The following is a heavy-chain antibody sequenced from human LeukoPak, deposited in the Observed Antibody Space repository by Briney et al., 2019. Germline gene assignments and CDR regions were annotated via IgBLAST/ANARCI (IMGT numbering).Heavy chain of an antibody. V-gene: IGHV3-7*03. D-gene: IGHD3-3*01. Sequence: GGSPRLSCVVSGFTLSSRWMMWVRQAPGKGLEWMTNINRDGSEKNYVDSVKGRFTITRDNAENSLYLQMNSLKVEDTAIYYCATYDSWSGYNIAYWGQGTLVTVSS. J-gene: IGHJ4*02. CDR1: GFTLSSRW. CDR2: INRDGSEK. CDR3: ATYDSWSGYNIAY.